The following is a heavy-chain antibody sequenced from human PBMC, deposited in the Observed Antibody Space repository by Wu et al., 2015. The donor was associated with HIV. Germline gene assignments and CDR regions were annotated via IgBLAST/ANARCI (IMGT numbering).Heavy chain of an antibody. Sequence: QVQLQQWGRRTVEAFGDPALTCAVYGGSFTGYYWTWIRQPPGKGLEWIGEINHSGRINYNPSLKSRVTISIDTSKNQFSLRVNSVTAADTSVYYCARGRITYSTFDYWGQGTLVTVSS. J-gene: IGHJ4*02. V-gene: IGHV4-34*01. D-gene: IGHD1-14*01. CDR2: INHSGRI. CDR1: GGSFTGYY. CDR3: ARGRITYSTFDY.